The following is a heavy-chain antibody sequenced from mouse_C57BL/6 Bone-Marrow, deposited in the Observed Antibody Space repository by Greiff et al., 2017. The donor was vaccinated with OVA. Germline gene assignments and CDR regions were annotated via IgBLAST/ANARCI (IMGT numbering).Heavy chain of an antibody. CDR3: ALTTVGATDY. CDR2: IYPSDSET. CDR1: GYTFTSYW. V-gene: IGHV1-61*01. Sequence: QVQLQQPGAELVRPGSSVKLSCKASGYTFTSYWMDWVKQRPGQGLEWIGNIYPSDSETHYNQKFKDKATLTVDKSSSKAYMQLSSLTSEDSAVYYCALTTVGATDYWGQGTTLTVSS. D-gene: IGHD1-1*01. J-gene: IGHJ2*01.